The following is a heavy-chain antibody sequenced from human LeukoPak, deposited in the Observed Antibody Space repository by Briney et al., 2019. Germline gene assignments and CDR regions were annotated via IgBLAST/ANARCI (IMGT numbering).Heavy chain of an antibody. J-gene: IGHJ4*02. CDR2: IYPGDSDT. V-gene: IGHV5-51*01. Sequence: GGSLKISCKGSGYSFTSYWIGWVRQMPGKGLEWMGIIYPGDSDTRYSPSFQGQVTTSADKSISTAYLQWSSLKASDTAMYYCARANYGSGSYVYYFDYWGQGTLVTVSS. CDR3: ARANYGSGSYVYYFDY. D-gene: IGHD3-10*01. CDR1: GYSFTSYW.